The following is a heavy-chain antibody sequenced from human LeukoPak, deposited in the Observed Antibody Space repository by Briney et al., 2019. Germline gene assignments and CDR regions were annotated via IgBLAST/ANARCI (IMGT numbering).Heavy chain of an antibody. J-gene: IGHJ4*02. CDR2: ISRSGSTI. D-gene: IGHD3-9*01. CDR1: GFIFRNYD. Sequence: GGSLRLSCAASGFIFRNYDINWVRQAPGKGLEWVSYISRSGSTIYYADSVKGRFTISRDDAKNSVYLQMNNLRDEDTAVYYCAREILSGYSDYWGQGTLVTVSS. CDR3: AREILSGYSDY. V-gene: IGHV3-48*02.